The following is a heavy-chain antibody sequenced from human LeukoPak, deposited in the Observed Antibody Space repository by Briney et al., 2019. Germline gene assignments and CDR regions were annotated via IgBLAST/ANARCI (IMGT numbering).Heavy chain of an antibody. CDR3: ARVDVLRFPGDYYYGMDV. CDR2: IFYNGDT. J-gene: IGHJ6*02. D-gene: IGHD3-3*01. Sequence: SETLSLTCTVSGGSISSSSYYWGWIRQPPGKGLEWIGSIFYNGDTYYNPSLKSRVTISVDTSKNQFSLKLSSVTAADTAVYYCARVDVLRFPGDYYYGMDVWGQGTTVTVSS. CDR1: GGSISSSSYY. V-gene: IGHV4-39*07.